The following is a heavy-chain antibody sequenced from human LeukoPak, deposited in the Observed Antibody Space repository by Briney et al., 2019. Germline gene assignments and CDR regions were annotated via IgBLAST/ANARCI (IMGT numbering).Heavy chain of an antibody. D-gene: IGHD2-15*01. CDR3: AKDRGYCSGGSCYYFDY. J-gene: IGHJ4*02. CDR2: ISYDGSNK. CDR1: GFTFSSYG. Sequence: GGSLRLSCAASGFTFSSYGMHWVRQAPGKGLEWVAVISYDGSNKYYTDSVKGRFTISRDNSKNTLYLQMNSLRAEDTAVYYCAKDRGYCSGGSCYYFDYWGQGTLVTVSS. V-gene: IGHV3-30*18.